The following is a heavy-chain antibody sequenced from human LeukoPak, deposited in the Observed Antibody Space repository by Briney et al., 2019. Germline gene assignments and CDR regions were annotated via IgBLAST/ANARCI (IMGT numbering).Heavy chain of an antibody. D-gene: IGHD6-6*01. J-gene: IGHJ4*02. Sequence: TSETLSLTCTLSGRSISSGDYYWSWIRQPPGKGLEWIEYIYYSGSTYYNPSLKRRVTISVDTSKNQFSLKLSSVTAADAAVYYCASQGVIAARPLDYWGQGTLVTVSS. CDR3: ASQGVIAARPLDY. CDR2: IYYSGST. CDR1: GRSISSGDYY. V-gene: IGHV4-30-4*08.